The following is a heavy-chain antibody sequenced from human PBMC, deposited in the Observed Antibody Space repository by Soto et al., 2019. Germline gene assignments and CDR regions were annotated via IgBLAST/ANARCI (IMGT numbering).Heavy chain of an antibody. CDR2: ISSSSSTI. V-gene: IGHV3-48*01. J-gene: IGHJ3*02. CDR3: ARDVTIFGVVIRAFDI. Sequence: GGSLRLSCAASGFTFSSYSMNWVRQAPGKGLEWVSYISSSSSTIYYADSVKGRFTISRDNAKNSLYLQMNSLRAEDTAVYYCARDVTIFGVVIRAFDIWGQGTMVT. CDR1: GFTFSSYS. D-gene: IGHD3-3*01.